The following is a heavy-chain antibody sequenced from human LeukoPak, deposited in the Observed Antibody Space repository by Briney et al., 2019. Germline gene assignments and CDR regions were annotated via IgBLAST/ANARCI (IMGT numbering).Heavy chain of an antibody. V-gene: IGHV3-7*01. CDR1: GFTFSTHW. CDR3: ARGDVSGGIAVAGKGYFDY. CDR2: IKQDESEK. J-gene: IGHJ4*02. Sequence: GGSLRLSCAASGFTFSTHWMSWVRQAPGKGLEWVANIKQDESEKYYVDSVKGRFTISRDNAKNSLYLQMNSLRAEDTAVYYCARGDVSGGIAVAGKGYFDYWGQGTLITVSS. D-gene: IGHD6-19*01.